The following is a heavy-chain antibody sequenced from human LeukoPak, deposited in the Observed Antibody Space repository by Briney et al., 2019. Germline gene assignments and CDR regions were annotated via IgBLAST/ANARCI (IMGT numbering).Heavy chain of an antibody. V-gene: IGHV4-38-2*02. D-gene: IGHD6-13*01. CDR2: IYHSGMS. Sequence: SETLSLTCTVSGYSISNGYHWGWIRQPPGKGLEWIGSIYHSGMSYYNTSLKSRVTISVDTSKNQFSLKLSSVTAADTAVYYCAREVVAAAGTVDYWGQGTLVTVSS. J-gene: IGHJ4*02. CDR3: AREVVAAAGTVDY. CDR1: GYSISNGYH.